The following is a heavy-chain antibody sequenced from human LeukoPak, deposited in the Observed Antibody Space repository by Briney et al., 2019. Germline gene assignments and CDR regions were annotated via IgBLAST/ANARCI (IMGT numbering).Heavy chain of an antibody. J-gene: IGHJ4*02. D-gene: IGHD1-14*01. V-gene: IGHV3-30*02. CDR3: AKDHPSGYYFDY. CDR2: IRFDGSDK. CDR1: GFNFNNNG. Sequence: GGSLRLSCAASGFNFNNNGMHWVRQAPGKGLEWVAFIRFDGSDKYYTDSVKGRFTISRDNSKNTLFLQMNSLRAEDTAIYYCAKDHPSGYYFDYWGQGTLVTVSS.